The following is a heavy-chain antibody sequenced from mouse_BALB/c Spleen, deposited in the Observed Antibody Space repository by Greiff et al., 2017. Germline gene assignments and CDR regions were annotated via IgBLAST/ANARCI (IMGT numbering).Heavy chain of an antibody. D-gene: IGHD2-4*01. CDR3: AREGDYAYFDY. V-gene: IGHV3-2*02. CDR2: ISYSGST. J-gene: IGHJ2*01. Sequence: EVKLMESGPGLVKPSQSLSLTCTVTGYSITSDYAWNWIRQFPGNKLEWMGYISYSGSTSYNPSLKSRTSITRDTSKNQFFLQLNSVTTEDTATYYCAREGDYAYFDYWGQGTTLTVSS. CDR1: GYSITSDYA.